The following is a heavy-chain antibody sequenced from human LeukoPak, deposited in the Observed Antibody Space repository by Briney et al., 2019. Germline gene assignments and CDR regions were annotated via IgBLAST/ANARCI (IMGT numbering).Heavy chain of an antibody. CDR1: GYTFTSYY. Sequence: GASVKVSCKASGYTFTSYYMHWVRQAPGQGLEWMGIINPSGGSTSYAQKFQGRVTMTRDMSTSTVYMELSSLRSEDTAVYYCARDGDRVEMATSSLGGGVMGFDYWGQGTLVTVSS. CDR3: ARDGDRVEMATSSLGGGVMGFDY. V-gene: IGHV1-46*01. D-gene: IGHD5-24*01. CDR2: INPSGGST. J-gene: IGHJ4*02.